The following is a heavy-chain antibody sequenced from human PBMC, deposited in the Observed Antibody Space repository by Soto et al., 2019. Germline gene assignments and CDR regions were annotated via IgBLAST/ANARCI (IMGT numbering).Heavy chain of an antibody. D-gene: IGHD3-3*01. CDR3: ARAAGGPYSQ. CDR2: TYSVGST. V-gene: IGHV4-59*13. CDR1: GAPITINY. J-gene: IGHJ4*02. Sequence: LSSTCTVAGAPITINYWGWSRQAPWKRLSGIRFTYSVGSTPYTSSLRSRVTMSADTTKDQFSQKRNSVTAAPTAVYYCARAAGGPYSQWGPGILVTVCS.